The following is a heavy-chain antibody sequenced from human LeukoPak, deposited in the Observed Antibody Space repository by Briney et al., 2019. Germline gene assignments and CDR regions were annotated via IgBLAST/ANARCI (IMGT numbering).Heavy chain of an antibody. V-gene: IGHV1-2*02. J-gene: IGHJ4*02. CDR1: GDTFTDYY. CDR3: ARGRSGAVVGDRSAFEGY. D-gene: IGHD2-15*01. Sequence: ASVKVSCEASGDTFTDYYMYWVRPGPGQGLEWVGWLNPNSGGTSYAQRFQDGVTLTRDTSISTAFMEVNSLISVDTPFYYWARGRSGAVVGDRSAFEGYWGQGTLVTVSS. CDR2: LNPNSGGT.